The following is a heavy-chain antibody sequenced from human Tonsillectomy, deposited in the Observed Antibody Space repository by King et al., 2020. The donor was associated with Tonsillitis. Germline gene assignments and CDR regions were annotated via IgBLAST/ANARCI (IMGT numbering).Heavy chain of an antibody. CDR2: ISCSGGST. CDR1: GFTFSSYA. V-gene: IGHV3-23*04. Sequence: VQLVESGGALVQPGGSLRLSCAASGFTFSSYAMRLVRQAPGKGLEWVAFISCSGGSTYYTDSVKGRFTISRDNSKNTLYLRMNSLRAEDTAVYYCAKGRLGYMDVWGKGTTVTVPS. CDR3: AKGRLGYMDV. J-gene: IGHJ6*03. D-gene: IGHD2-21*01.